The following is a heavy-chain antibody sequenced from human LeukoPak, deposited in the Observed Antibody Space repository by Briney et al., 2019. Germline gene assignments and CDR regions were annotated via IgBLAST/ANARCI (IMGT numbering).Heavy chain of an antibody. CDR3: ARDTVNGPFVISLDF. CDR2: ISSGGNTK. D-gene: IGHD2-8*01. Sequence: GGSLRLSCAASGFSFSSSEMNWVRQAPGKGPEWVSHISSGGNTKYYADSVRGRFTMSRDNAKNLLYLQMNSLRDEDTAVYYCARDTVNGPFVISLDFWGQGTLVTVSS. J-gene: IGHJ4*02. CDR1: GFSFSSSE. V-gene: IGHV3-48*03.